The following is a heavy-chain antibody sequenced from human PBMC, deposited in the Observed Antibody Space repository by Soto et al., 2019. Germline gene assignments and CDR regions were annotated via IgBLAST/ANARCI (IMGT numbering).Heavy chain of an antibody. CDR1: GYTFTSYG. CDR3: AKGIAVVHNYYSYGMDV. V-gene: IGHV1-18*01. Sequence: QVQLVQSGAEVKKPGASVKVSCKASGYTFTSYGISWVRQAPGQGLEWMGWISAYNGNTNYAQKLQGRVTMTTDTSTSTAYMELRSLRSDDTAVYYCAKGIAVVHNYYSYGMDVWGQGTTVTVSS. D-gene: IGHD6-19*01. CDR2: ISAYNGNT. J-gene: IGHJ6*02.